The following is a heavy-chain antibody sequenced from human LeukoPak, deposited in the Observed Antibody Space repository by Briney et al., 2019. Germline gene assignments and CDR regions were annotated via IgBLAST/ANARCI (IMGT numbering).Heavy chain of an antibody. V-gene: IGHV4-59*08. CDR2: INYSGST. Sequence: PSETLSLTCTVSGGSISGYYWSWIRQPPGRGLEWIGYINYSGSTNYNPSLKSRVTISVDTSNNQFSLKLNSVTAADTAVYYCARRDSSGYYVYWGQGTLVTVSS. D-gene: IGHD3-22*01. CDR1: GGSISGYY. J-gene: IGHJ4*02. CDR3: ARRDSSGYYVY.